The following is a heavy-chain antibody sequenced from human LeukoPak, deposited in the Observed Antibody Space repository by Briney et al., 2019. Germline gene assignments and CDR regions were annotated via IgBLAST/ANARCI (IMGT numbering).Heavy chain of an antibody. CDR2: IYTGGNT. Sequence: GGSLRLSCAASGFTVDSNYLSWVRQAPGKGLEWVSTIYTGGNTYYAASVKGRFTISRDFSKNTAFLHMNSLRAEDTAMYYCARGDDSGYYDYFDYWGQGALVTVSS. CDR1: GFTVDSNY. J-gene: IGHJ4*02. V-gene: IGHV3-53*01. CDR3: ARGDDSGYYDYFDY. D-gene: IGHD3-22*01.